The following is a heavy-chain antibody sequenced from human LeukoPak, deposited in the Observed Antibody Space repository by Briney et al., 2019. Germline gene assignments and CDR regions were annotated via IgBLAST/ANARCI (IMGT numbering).Heavy chain of an antibody. CDR1: GGSISSSSYY. J-gene: IGHJ5*02. D-gene: IGHD2-15*01. V-gene: IGHV4-39*07. CDR2: IYYSGST. CDR3: ARLTVVVVAATFFDGGWFDP. Sequence: SETLSLTCTVSGGSISSSSYYWGWIRQPPGKGLEWIGSIYYSGSTNYNPSLKSRVTISVDTSKNQFSLKLSSVTAADTAVYYCARLTVVVVAATFFDGGWFDPWGQGTLVTVSS.